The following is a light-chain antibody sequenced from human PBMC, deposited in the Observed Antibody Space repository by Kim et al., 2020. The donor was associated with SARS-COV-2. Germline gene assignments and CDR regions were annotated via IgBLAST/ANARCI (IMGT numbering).Light chain of an antibody. CDR3: QQYNNWPYT. CDR1: ESASSN. Sequence: SVSPGDRATLSCRASESASSNLAWYQHKPGQAPRLLIYDASTRATGIPARFSGSGSGADFTLTINGLLSEDFAVYYCQQYNNWPYTFGQGTKLEI. J-gene: IGKJ2*01. V-gene: IGKV3-15*01. CDR2: DAS.